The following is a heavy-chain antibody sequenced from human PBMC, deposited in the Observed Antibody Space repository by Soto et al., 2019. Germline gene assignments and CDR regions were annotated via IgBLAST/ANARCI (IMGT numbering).Heavy chain of an antibody. J-gene: IGHJ3*02. D-gene: IGHD3-16*01. V-gene: IGHV3-21*01. CDR2: ISSSSSYI. CDR3: ARGQGDGDAFDN. CDR1: GFTFSSYS. Sequence: GGSLRLSCAASGFTFSSYSMNWVRQAPGKGLEWVSSISSSSSYINYADSVKGRFTISRDNAKNSLYLQMNSLRAEDTAVYYCARGQGDGDAFDNWGQGTMVTVSS.